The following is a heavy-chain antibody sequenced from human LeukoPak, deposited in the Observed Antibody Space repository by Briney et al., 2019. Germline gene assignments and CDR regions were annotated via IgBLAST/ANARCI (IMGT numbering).Heavy chain of an antibody. CDR2: FDPEDGET. V-gene: IGHV1-24*01. D-gene: IGHD6-13*01. CDR3: ATSVAAAGFLTY. CDR1: GYTLTELS. Sequence: GASVKVSCKVSGYTLTELSIHWVRQAPGKGREWMGGFDPEDGETIYAQKFQGRVTMAEGTSTDTAYKELSSLRSEGTAVHYCATSVAAAGFLTYWGQGTLVTVSS. J-gene: IGHJ4*02.